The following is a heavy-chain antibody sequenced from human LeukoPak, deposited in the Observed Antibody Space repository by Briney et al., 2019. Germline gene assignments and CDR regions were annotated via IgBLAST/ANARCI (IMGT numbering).Heavy chain of an antibody. CDR1: GGSISSYY. V-gene: IGHV4-4*07. D-gene: IGHD2-2*01. CDR2: IYTSGST. Sequence: PSETLSLTCSVSGGSISSYYWSWIRQPPGKGLEWIGRIYTSGSTNYNPSLKSRVTMSVDTSKNQFSLKLSSVTAAGTAVYYCARVRRDCSSTSCEYYMDVWGKGTTVTVSS. CDR3: ARVRRDCSSTSCEYYMDV. J-gene: IGHJ6*03.